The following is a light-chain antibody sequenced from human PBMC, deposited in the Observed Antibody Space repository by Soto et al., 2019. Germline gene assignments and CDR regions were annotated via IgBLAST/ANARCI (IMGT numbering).Light chain of an antibody. V-gene: IGKV1-5*03. CDR1: QSVSNS. CDR3: QQYNTYRT. Sequence: DIQMTQSPSTLSASVGDRVTITCRASQSVSNSLAWYQQKPGIAPKLLIYQASRLESGVPSRFSGSGSGTEFTLTISSLQPDDFATYYCQQYNTYRTFGQGTKVEI. J-gene: IGKJ1*01. CDR2: QAS.